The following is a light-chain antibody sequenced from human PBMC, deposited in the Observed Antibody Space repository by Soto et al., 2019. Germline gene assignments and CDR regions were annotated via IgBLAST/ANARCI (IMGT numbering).Light chain of an antibody. V-gene: IGKV1-12*01. CDR3: QQASSFPYT. CDR2: SAS. CDR1: QGISIW. Sequence: DIQMTQSPPSVSASIGDRVTITCRASQGISIWLAWHQQKPGTAPKLLIHSASSLQSGVPSRFSSGGSGTDVTLTISSLQPQDFATYYCQQASSFPYTCGQGTKLEIK. J-gene: IGKJ2*01.